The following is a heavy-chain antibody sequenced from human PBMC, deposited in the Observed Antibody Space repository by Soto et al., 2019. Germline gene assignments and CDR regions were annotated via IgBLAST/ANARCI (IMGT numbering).Heavy chain of an antibody. V-gene: IGHV3-30*03. Sequence: GGSLRLSCAASEFTFSNYAMHWVRQPPGKGLQWLAVISYDGNNKYYADPVEGRFTISRDNSKNTVYLQMNSLRLEDTAVYYCARGPSYSDSYFDYWGQGTLVTVSS. CDR2: ISYDGNNK. CDR3: ARGPSYSDSYFDY. J-gene: IGHJ4*02. D-gene: IGHD4-17*01. CDR1: EFTFSNYA.